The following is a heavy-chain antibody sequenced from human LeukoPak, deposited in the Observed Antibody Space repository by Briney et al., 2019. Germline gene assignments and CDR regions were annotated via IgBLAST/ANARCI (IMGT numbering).Heavy chain of an antibody. D-gene: IGHD1-26*01. V-gene: IGHV3-21*01. CDR3: AIAREWELLPDFGY. J-gene: IGHJ4*02. Sequence: SGGSLRLSCAASGFTFSSYSMNWVRQAPGKGLEWVSSISSSSSYIYYADSVKGRFTISRDNAKNSLYLQMNSLRAEDTAVYYCAIAREWELLPDFGYWGQGTLVTVSS. CDR1: GFTFSSYS. CDR2: ISSSSSYI.